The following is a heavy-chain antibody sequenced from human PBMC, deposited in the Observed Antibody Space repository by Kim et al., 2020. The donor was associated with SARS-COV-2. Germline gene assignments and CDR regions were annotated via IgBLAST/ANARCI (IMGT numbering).Heavy chain of an antibody. J-gene: IGHJ1*01. D-gene: IGHD3-22*01. Sequence: GKGRFTISRDNAKNTLYLQMNSRRPEDTAVYYCARAGDYDISGYYGFFHHWCQGALVTVSS. V-gene: IGHV3-74*01. CDR3: ARAGDYDISGYYGFFHH.